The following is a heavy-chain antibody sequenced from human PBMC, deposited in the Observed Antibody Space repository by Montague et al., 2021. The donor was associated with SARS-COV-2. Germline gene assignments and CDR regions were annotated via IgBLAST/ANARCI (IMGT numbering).Heavy chain of an antibody. CDR2: IYYTGST. Sequence: TLSLTCTVSGGSIISGGDYWSWIRQHPGKALDWLGYIYYTGSTSYNPSLKSRVTISVDTSKNQFSLKLSSVTAADTAVYYCARAGITIFGVVTNFDYWGQGTTVTVSS. V-gene: IGHV4-31*03. J-gene: IGHJ4*02. D-gene: IGHD3-3*01. CDR3: ARAGITIFGVVTNFDY. CDR1: GGSIISGGDY.